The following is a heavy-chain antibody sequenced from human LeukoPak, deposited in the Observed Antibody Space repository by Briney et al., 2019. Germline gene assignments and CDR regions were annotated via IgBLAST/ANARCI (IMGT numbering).Heavy chain of an antibody. J-gene: IGHJ4*02. V-gene: IGHV3-23*01. CDR1: GFTFSNYG. CDR3: AKANGYYSD. CDR2: IRGNGDTT. Sequence: GGSLRLSCAASGFTFSNYGMNWVRQAPGKGLEWVAGIRGNGDTTYYADSVKGRFTLSRDNSKNTLSLQLSSLRAEDTAVYYCAKANGYYSDWGQGTLVTVSS. D-gene: IGHD3-22*01.